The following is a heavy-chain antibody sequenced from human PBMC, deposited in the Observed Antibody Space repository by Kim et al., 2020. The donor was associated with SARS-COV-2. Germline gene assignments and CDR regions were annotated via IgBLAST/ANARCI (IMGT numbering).Heavy chain of an antibody. CDR3: ARERVRVEPDGDYEGLQH. D-gene: IGHD4-17*01. CDR1: GGSFSGYY. V-gene: IGHV4-34*01. J-gene: IGHJ1*01. CDR2: INHSGST. Sequence: SETLSLTCAVYGGSFSGYYWSWIRQPPGKGLEWIGEINHSGSTNYNPSLKSRVTISVDTSKNQFSLKLSSVTAADTAVYYCARERVRVEPDGDYEGLQHWGQGTLVTVSS.